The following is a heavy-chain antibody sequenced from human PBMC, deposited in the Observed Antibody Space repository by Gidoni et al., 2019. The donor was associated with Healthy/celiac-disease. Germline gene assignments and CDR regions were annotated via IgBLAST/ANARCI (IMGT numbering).Heavy chain of an antibody. CDR3: AHRLTGTTFFDAFDI. CDR1: GFSLSTSGVG. Sequence: QITLKESGPTLVKPTQTLTLTCTFSGFSLSTSGVGVGWIRQPPGKALEWLALIYWDDDKRYSPSLKSRLTITKDTSKNQVVLTMTNMDPVDTATYYCAHRLTGTTFFDAFDIWGQGTMVTVSS. V-gene: IGHV2-5*02. CDR2: IYWDDDK. D-gene: IGHD1-7*01. J-gene: IGHJ3*02.